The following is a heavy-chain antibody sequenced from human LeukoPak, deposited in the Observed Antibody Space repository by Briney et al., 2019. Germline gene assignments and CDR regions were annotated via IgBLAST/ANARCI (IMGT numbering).Heavy chain of an antibody. Sequence: GRSLRLSCAASGFTFSSYAMHWVRQAPGKGLEWVAAIPHDGSNALYADSVKGRFTISRDDSKNTQYLQMNSLRIEDSAMYYCATGSDYYYASWGQGTLVTVSS. CDR1: GFTFSSYA. V-gene: IGHV3-30-3*01. CDR2: IPHDGSNA. D-gene: IGHD3-3*01. J-gene: IGHJ5*02. CDR3: ATGSDYYYAS.